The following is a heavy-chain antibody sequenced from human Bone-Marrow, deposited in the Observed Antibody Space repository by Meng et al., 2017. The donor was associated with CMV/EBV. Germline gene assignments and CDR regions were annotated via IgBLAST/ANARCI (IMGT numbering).Heavy chain of an antibody. CDR2: IYSGGST. V-gene: IGHV3-53*05. CDR3: AKGSIFGDY. D-gene: IGHD3-3*01. J-gene: IGHJ4*02. Sequence: GESLKISCAASGFTVSSNYMSWVRQAPGKGLEWVSVIYSGGSTYYADSVKGRFTISRDNSKNTLYLQMNSLRAEDTAVYYCAKGSIFGDYWGQGTLVTVSS. CDR1: GFTVSSNY.